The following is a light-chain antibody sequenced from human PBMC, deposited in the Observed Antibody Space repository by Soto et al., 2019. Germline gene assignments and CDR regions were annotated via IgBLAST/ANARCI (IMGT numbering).Light chain of an antibody. J-gene: IGKJ5*01. CDR1: HTISSSD. CDR2: ATS. CDR3: QQYGSSPGT. V-gene: IGKV3-20*01. Sequence: TQSPSSLSASVGDRVTITFRASHTISSSDVAWYQQKPGQAPTLLIYATSTRATGIQDGFSGSGSGTDYTITISRLEPEDFAVYYCQQYGSSPGTFGQGTRLEI.